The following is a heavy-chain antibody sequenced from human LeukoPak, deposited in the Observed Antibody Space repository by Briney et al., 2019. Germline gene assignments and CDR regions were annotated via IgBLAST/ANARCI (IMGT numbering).Heavy chain of an antibody. CDR3: ARTVNYDFWSGYFPDDAFDI. CDR2: INHSGST. CDR1: GGSFSGYY. Sequence: SSETLSLTCAVYGGSFSGYYWSWIRQPPGKGLEWIGEINHSGSTNYNPSLKSRVTISVDTSKNQFSLKLSSVTAADTAVYYCARTVNYDFWSGYFPDDAFDIWGQGTMVTVSS. V-gene: IGHV4-34*01. D-gene: IGHD3-3*01. J-gene: IGHJ3*02.